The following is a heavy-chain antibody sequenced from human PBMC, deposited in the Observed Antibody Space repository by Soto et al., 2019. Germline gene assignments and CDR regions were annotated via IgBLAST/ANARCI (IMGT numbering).Heavy chain of an antibody. J-gene: IGHJ4*02. Sequence: ASVKVSCKATGDTFNTYGITWVRQAPGQGLEWMGWVSPYKDDTKYSQRLQGRVTMTIDTPTSTAYMELRSLRSEDTAVYYCARGLNGYLHYFDYWGQGTLVTVSS. D-gene: IGHD5-18*01. CDR1: GDTFNTYG. CDR2: VSPYKDDT. V-gene: IGHV1-18*01. CDR3: ARGLNGYLHYFDY.